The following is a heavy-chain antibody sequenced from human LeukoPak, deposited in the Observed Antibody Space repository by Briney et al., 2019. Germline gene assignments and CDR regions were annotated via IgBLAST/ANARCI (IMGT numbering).Heavy chain of an antibody. D-gene: IGHD6-19*01. J-gene: IGHJ4*02. Sequence: GGSLRLSCAASGFTFSSYAMSWVRQAPGKGLDWVSAISGSGGSTYYADSVKGRFTISRDNSKNTLYVQMNSLRGEDTAVYYCAKGGAVPGRDYWGQGTLVTVSS. CDR2: ISGSGGST. CDR3: AKGGAVPGRDY. V-gene: IGHV3-23*01. CDR1: GFTFSSYA.